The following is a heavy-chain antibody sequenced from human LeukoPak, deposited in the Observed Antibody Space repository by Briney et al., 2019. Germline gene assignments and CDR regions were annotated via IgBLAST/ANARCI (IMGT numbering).Heavy chain of an antibody. D-gene: IGHD1-14*01. V-gene: IGHV3-53*01. Sequence: GGSLRLSCAVSGFTVSNYYMSWVRQAPGKGLEWVSIIYSGGTKYYADSVKGRFTISRDNSKNTQYLQMNSLRVEDTAVYHCVRQPDSARYGFDYWGRGTQVTVSS. CDR3: VRQPDSARYGFDY. J-gene: IGHJ4*02. CDR2: IYSGGTK. CDR1: GFTVSNYY.